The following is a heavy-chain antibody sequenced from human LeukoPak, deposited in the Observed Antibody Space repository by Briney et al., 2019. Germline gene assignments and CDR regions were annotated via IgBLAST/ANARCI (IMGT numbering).Heavy chain of an antibody. CDR3: ARERLSGVPAALVTSRWFDP. V-gene: IGHV4-34*01. CDR1: GGSFSGYY. J-gene: IGHJ5*02. CDR2: INHSGST. Sequence: SETLSLTCAVYGGSFSGYYWSWIRQPPGKGLEWIGEINHSGSTNYNPSLKSRVTISVDTSKSQFSLKLSSVTAADTAVYYCARERLSGVPAALVTSRWFDPWGQGTLVTVSS. D-gene: IGHD2-2*01.